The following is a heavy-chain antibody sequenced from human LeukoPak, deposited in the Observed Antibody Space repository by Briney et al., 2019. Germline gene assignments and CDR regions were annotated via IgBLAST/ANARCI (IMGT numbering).Heavy chain of an antibody. J-gene: IGHJ4*02. Sequence: GGSLRLSWVASGFTFSNYDMNWVRQAPGKGLEWVSVISSSSSYIYYADSVKGRFTISRDNAKKSLYLQMNSLRAEDTAVYYCARGRYDSRIFDYWGQGTLVTVSS. D-gene: IGHD3-22*01. CDR2: ISSSSSYI. V-gene: IGHV3-21*01. CDR3: ARGRYDSRIFDY. CDR1: GFTFSNYD.